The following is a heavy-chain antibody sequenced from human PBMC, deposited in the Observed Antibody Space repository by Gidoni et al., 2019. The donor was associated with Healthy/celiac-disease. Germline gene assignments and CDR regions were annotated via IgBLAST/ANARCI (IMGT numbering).Heavy chain of an antibody. CDR2: ISSSSSYT. V-gene: IGHV3-11*05. D-gene: IGHD3-22*01. Sequence: QVQLVESGGGLVKPGGSLRLSCAASGFTFSDYYMSWNRQAPGKGLEWVSYISSSSSYTNYADSVKGRFTISRDNAKNSLYLQMNSLRAEDTAVYYCARDAYYDSSGYYSYYYYYGMDVWGQGTTVTVSS. CDR1: GFTFSDYY. CDR3: ARDAYYDSSGYYSYYYYYGMDV. J-gene: IGHJ6*02.